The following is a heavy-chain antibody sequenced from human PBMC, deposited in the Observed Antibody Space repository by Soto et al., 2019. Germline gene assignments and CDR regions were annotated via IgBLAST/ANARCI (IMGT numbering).Heavy chain of an antibody. J-gene: IGHJ4*02. Sequence: EVQLVESGGGLVQPGGSLRLSCAASGFTFSDHYMDWVRRAPGKGLEWVGRTRNKANSYTTEYAASVKGRFTISRDDSKNSLYLQMSSLKSEDTAVYYCARISTRGSYFDYWGQGTLVNVSS. CDR3: ARISTRGSYFDY. CDR2: TRNKANSYTT. D-gene: IGHD3-16*01. CDR1: GFTFSDHY. V-gene: IGHV3-72*01.